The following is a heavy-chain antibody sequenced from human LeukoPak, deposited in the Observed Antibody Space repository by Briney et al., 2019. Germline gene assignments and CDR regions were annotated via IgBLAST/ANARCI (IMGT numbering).Heavy chain of an antibody. Sequence: PSETLSLTCAVYGGSFSGYYWSWIRQPPGKGLEWIGEINHSGSTNYNPSLKSRVTISVDTSKNQFSLKLSSVTAADTAVYYCARQEDSSGWHWGQGTLVTVSS. J-gene: IGHJ4*02. D-gene: IGHD6-19*01. CDR2: INHSGST. V-gene: IGHV4-34*01. CDR3: ARQEDSSGWH. CDR1: GGSFSGYY.